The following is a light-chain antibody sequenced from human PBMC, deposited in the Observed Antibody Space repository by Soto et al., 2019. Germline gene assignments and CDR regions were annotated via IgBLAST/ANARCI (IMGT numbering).Light chain of an antibody. J-gene: IGKJ1*01. CDR2: DAS. CDR3: QQYNNWPRT. V-gene: IGKV3-15*01. Sequence: EIVMTQSPGTLSVSPGERGTLSCRASQSVSSNLAWYQQKPGQAPRLLMYDASTRATGIPVRFSGSGSGTEFTLTISSLQSEDFAVYYCQQYNNWPRTFGQGTKVEIK. CDR1: QSVSSN.